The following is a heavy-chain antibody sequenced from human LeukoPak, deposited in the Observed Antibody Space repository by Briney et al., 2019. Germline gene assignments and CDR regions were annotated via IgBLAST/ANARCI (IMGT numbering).Heavy chain of an antibody. V-gene: IGHV3-23*01. D-gene: IGHD1-26*01. J-gene: IGHJ6*02. Sequence: GGSLRLSCAASGFNFSSYAMSWVRQAPGKGLEWVSVISGSGGSTYYADSVKGRFTISRDNSKNTLYLQMNSLRAEDTAVYYCARDRQGGSYGYYYYGMDVWGQGTTVTVSS. CDR2: ISGSGGST. CDR1: GFNFSSYA. CDR3: ARDRQGGSYGYYYYGMDV.